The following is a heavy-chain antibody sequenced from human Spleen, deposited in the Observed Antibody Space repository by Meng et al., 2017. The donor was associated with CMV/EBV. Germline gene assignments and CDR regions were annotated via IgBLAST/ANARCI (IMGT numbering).Heavy chain of an antibody. CDR2: ISCSSSYI. D-gene: IGHD3-22*01. CDR3: ARDLAPQSDYYDSSGYYYLPKGFDY. Sequence: WGRRRPGKGLEWLSSISCSSSYINHKDSMKGRFTVSRDNAKNSVYLQMNSLRAEDTAVYYCARDLAPQSDYYDSSGYYYLPKGFDYWGQGTLVTVSS. V-gene: IGHV3-21*01. J-gene: IGHJ4*02.